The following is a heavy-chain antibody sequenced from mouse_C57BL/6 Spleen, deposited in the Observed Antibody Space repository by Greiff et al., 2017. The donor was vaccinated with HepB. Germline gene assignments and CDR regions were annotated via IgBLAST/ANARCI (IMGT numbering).Heavy chain of an antibody. CDR3: TRDHYYYYAMDY. CDR2: ISSGGDYI. Sequence: EVMLVESGEGLVKPGGSLKLSCAASGFTFSSYAMSWVRQTPEKRLEWVAYISSGGDYIYYADTVKGRVTISRDNARNTLYLQMSSLKSEDTAMYYCTRDHYYYYAMDYWGQGTSVTVSS. CDR1: GFTFSSYA. J-gene: IGHJ4*01. D-gene: IGHD1-1*01. V-gene: IGHV5-9-1*02.